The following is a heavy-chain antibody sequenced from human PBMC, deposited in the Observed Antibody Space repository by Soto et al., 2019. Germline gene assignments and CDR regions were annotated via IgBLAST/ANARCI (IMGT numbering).Heavy chain of an antibody. CDR1: GFAFSTYA. CDR3: AKVTKRAAAGRYEYYKYGMDV. Sequence: GGSLRLSCAAAGFAFSTYAMTWVRQAPGKGLEWVSVISGSGGSSYYAASVKGRFTISRDNSKNPLFLQMNGLRAEDTAVYYCAKVTKRAAAGRYEYYKYGMDVWGQGTTVTVSS. D-gene: IGHD6-13*01. CDR2: ISGSGGSS. J-gene: IGHJ6*02. V-gene: IGHV3-23*01.